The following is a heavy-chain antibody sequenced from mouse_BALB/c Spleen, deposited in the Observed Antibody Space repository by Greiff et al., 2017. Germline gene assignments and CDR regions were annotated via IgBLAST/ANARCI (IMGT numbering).Heavy chain of an antibody. CDR1: GYTFTSYN. Sequence: LQQPGAELVKPGASVKMSCKASGYTFTSYNMHWVKQTPGQGLEWIGAIYPGNGDTSYNQKFKGKATLTADKSSSTAYMQLSSLTSEDSAVYYCAILLPRDAMDYWGQGTSVTVSS. CDR3: AILLPRDAMDY. CDR2: IYPGNGDT. D-gene: IGHD1-1*01. J-gene: IGHJ4*01. V-gene: IGHV1-12*01.